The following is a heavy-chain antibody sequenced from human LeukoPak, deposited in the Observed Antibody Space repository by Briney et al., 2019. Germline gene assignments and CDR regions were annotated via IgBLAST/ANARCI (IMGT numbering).Heavy chain of an antibody. CDR3: ARIYYDDGKPYDAFDI. D-gene: IGHD3-22*01. Sequence: PGGSLRLSCAASGFTVGSNYMSWVRQAPGQGLEWVSVIYSGGSTYYAASVKGRFTISRDNSKNTLYLQMNSLRAEDTAVYYCARIYYDDGKPYDAFDIWGQGTMVTVSS. J-gene: IGHJ3*02. V-gene: IGHV3-66*02. CDR2: IYSGGST. CDR1: GFTVGSNY.